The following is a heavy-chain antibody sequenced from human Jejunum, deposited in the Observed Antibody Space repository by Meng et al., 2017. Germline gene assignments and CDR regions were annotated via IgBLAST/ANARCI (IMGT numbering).Heavy chain of an antibody. J-gene: IGHJ4*02. CDR1: RFTFSTYA. CDR3: ARNPPYISSSFFFDS. Sequence: GGSLRLSCVASRFTFSTYAMHWVRQAPGKGLEWVAIISYDGGKKYYSDSVKGRFTISRDNSKNTLYLLLNTLRAEDTATYYCARNPPYISSSFFFDSWGQGTQVTVSS. CDR2: ISYDGGKK. V-gene: IGHV3-30*04. D-gene: IGHD6-6*01.